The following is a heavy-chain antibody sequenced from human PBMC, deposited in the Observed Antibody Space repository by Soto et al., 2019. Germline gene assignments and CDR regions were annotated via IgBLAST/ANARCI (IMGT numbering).Heavy chain of an antibody. V-gene: IGHV3-48*02. CDR1: GFTFSSYD. D-gene: IGHD1-26*01. J-gene: IGHJ6*02. CDR3: AREVGATLDYYYGMDV. Sequence: PGGSLRLSCAASGFTFSSYDMNWVRQAPGKGLEWVSYINSGSSAIYYADSVKGRFTISRDNAKNSLYLQMNSLRDEDTAVYYCAREVGATLDYYYGMDVWGQGTTVTVSS. CDR2: INSGSSAI.